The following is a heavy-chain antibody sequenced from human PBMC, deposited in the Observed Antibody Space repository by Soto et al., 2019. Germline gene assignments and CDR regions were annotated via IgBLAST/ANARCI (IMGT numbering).Heavy chain of an antibody. J-gene: IGHJ4*02. D-gene: IGHD5-18*01. V-gene: IGHV3-30-3*01. Sequence: GGSLRLSCAASGFTFSSYAMHWVRQAPGKGLEWVAVISYDGSNKYYADSVKGRFTISRDDSKTTTYLQMNSLKIEDTAVYYCTRRRDWTAVDPLDYWGQGTLVTVSS. CDR2: ISYDGSNK. CDR1: GFTFSSYA. CDR3: TRRRDWTAVDPLDY.